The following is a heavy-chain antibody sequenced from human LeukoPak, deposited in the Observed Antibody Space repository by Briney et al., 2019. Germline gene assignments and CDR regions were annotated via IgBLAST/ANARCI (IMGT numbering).Heavy chain of an antibody. V-gene: IGHV4-4*07. J-gene: IGHJ5*02. CDR3: ARHRYSSSWHTFNWFDP. D-gene: IGHD6-13*01. Sequence: PSETLSLTCTVSGGSISSYYWSWIRQPAGKGLEWIGRIYTSGSTNYNPSLKSRVTMSVDTSKNQFSLKLSSVTAADTAVYYRARHRYSSSWHTFNWFDPWGQGTLVTVSS. CDR2: IYTSGST. CDR1: GGSISSYY.